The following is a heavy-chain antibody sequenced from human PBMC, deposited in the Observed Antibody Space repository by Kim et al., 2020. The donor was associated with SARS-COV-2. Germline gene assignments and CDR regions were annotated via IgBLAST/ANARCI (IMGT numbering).Heavy chain of an antibody. CDR2: LGYDGSI. CDR3: AGERGGLGDP. D-gene: IGHD3-16*01. CDR1: GFTFSNER. J-gene: IGHJ5*02. Sequence: GGSLRLSCTASGFTFSNERVHWVRQAPGKGLVWVSRLGYDGSIDYSASVRGRFTGSRDNAKNTLYLQMNSLGVEDKAVYYCAGERGGLGDPWGQGTLVTVSP. V-gene: IGHV3-74*01.